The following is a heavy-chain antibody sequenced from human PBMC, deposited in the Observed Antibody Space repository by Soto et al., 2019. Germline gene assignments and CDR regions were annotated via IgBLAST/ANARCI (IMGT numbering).Heavy chain of an antibody. CDR2: IYWDDDK. CDR1: GFSLSTSGMG. V-gene: IGHV2-5*02. D-gene: IGHD2-15*01. J-gene: IGHJ5*02. CDR3: AHRREYCTGGSGYSIWFDP. Sequence: QITLKESGPTLVKPTQTLTLTCTFSGFSLSTSGMGVGWIRQPPGKALEWLALIYWDDDKRYSPSLKSRLTTTKDTAKTQAVLRMTNMDPVDTATDYCAHRREYCTGGSGYSIWFDPWGQGTLVTVSS.